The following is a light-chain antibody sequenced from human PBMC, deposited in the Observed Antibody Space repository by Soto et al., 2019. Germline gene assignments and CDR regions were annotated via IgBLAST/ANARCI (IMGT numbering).Light chain of an antibody. J-gene: IGLJ1*01. V-gene: IGLV1-51*01. CDR2: DNN. Sequence: QSVLTQPPSVSAAPGQKVTISCSGGGSNVGSNSVSWYQHLPGTAPKLLIYDNNKRPSGIPDRFSGSKSGTSATLGITGLQTGDEADYYCGTWASSMRAGVFGTGTKVTVL. CDR1: GSNVGSNS. CDR3: GTWASSMRAGV.